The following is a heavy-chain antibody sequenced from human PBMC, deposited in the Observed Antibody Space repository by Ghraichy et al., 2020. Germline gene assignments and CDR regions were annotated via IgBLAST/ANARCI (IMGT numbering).Heavy chain of an antibody. V-gene: IGHV4-31*03. D-gene: IGHD6-19*01. CDR3: ARGLHSYDSIGSYSPHYFDP. Sequence: SETLSLTCTVSGDSIRTTGYYWSWIRQHPGNGLEWIGSIYSSGTIYYNPSLKSRIIVSMDTSNNQFSLSLSSLTAADTAVYYCARGLHSYDSIGSYSPHYFDPWGQGTQVTVSS. J-gene: IGHJ5*02. CDR1: GDSIRTTGYY. CDR2: IYSSGTI.